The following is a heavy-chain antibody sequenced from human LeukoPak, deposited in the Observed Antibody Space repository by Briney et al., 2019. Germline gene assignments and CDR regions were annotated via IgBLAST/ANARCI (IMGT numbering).Heavy chain of an antibody. J-gene: IGHJ4*02. CDR2: ISYDGSNK. V-gene: IGHV3-30*18. Sequence: GGPLRLSCAASGFTFSSYGMHWVRQAPGKGLEWVAVISYDGSNKYYADSVKGRFTISRDNSKNTLYLQMNSLRAEDTAVYYCAKAHSSGWYYFDYWGQGTLVTVSS. D-gene: IGHD6-19*01. CDR1: GFTFSSYG. CDR3: AKAHSSGWYYFDY.